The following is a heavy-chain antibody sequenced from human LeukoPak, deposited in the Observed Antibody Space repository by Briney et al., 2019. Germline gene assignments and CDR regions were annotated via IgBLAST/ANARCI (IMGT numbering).Heavy chain of an antibody. CDR2: FWFDDTNT. D-gene: IGHD2-15*01. V-gene: IGHV3-33*01. CDR1: GFTFSNYG. Sequence: PGGSLRLSCAASGFTFSNYGMHWFRKAPGQGLEGVAAFWFDDTNTYYADSLNGRFTISKDDSKNTLFLQMNSLRAEDTAVYFCARDGRGGSHYMDYWGQGALVTVSS. CDR3: ARDGRGGSHYMDY. J-gene: IGHJ4*02.